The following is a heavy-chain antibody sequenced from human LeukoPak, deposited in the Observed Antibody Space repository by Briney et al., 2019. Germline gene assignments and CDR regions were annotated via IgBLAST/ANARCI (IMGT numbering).Heavy chain of an antibody. CDR2: ISSSSSYI. J-gene: IGHJ4*02. D-gene: IGHD5-18*01. Sequence: GGSLRLSCAASGFTSSSYSMNWVRQAPGKGLEWVSSISSSSSYIYYADSVKGRFTISRDNAKNSLYLQMNSLRAEDTAVYYCARDHRGDSSVIDYWGQGTLVTVSS. V-gene: IGHV3-21*01. CDR1: GFTSSSYS. CDR3: ARDHRGDSSVIDY.